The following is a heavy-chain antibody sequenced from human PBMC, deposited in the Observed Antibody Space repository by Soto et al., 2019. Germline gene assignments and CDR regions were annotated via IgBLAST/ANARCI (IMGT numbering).Heavy chain of an antibody. J-gene: IGHJ4*02. V-gene: IGHV3-23*01. D-gene: IGHD3-10*02. CDR3: AKVSTRALNVLTDYFDY. Sequence: PGGSLRLSCAASGFTFSSYAMSWVRQAPGKGLEWVSAISGSGGSTYYADSVKGRFTISRDNSKNTLYLQMNSLRAEDTAVYYCAKVSTRALNVLTDYFDYWGQGTLVTVSS. CDR1: GFTFSSYA. CDR2: ISGSGGST.